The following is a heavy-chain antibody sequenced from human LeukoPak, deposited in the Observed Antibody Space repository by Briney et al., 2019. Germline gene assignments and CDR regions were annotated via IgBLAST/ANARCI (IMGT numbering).Heavy chain of an antibody. J-gene: IGHJ4*02. CDR2: ISTYNGNS. D-gene: IGHD1-14*01. V-gene: IGHV1-18*01. CDR1: GYNFINYG. CDR3: ARVARTAVGIRYYFDE. Sequence: GASVKVSCKAFGYNFINYGISWVRQAPGQGLDWMGWISTYNGNSIYAQKFQGRVTMTTDTSTSTGYMDLRSLTSDDTAVYYCARVARTAVGIRYYFDEWGQGTLVSVSS.